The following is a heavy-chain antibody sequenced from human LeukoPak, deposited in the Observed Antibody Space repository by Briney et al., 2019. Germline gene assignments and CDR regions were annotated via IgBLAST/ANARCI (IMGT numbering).Heavy chain of an antibody. CDR3: ATCRCPEAAFQH. Sequence: GRSLRLSCAASGFTFSSYAMHWVRQAPGKGLEWVAVISYDGSNKYYADSVKGRFTISRDNSKNTQYLQMNSLRAEDTAVYYCATCRCPEAAFQHWGQGTLVTVSS. J-gene: IGHJ1*01. V-gene: IGHV3-30*04. CDR1: GFTFSSYA. D-gene: IGHD6-19*01. CDR2: ISYDGSNK.